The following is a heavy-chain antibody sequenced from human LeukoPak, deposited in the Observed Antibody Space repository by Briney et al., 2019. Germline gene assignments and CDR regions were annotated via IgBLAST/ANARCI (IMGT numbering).Heavy chain of an antibody. Sequence: GASVTVSCKASGYTFTSYGISWVRQAPGQGLEWMGWISAYNCNTNYAQKLQGRVTMTTDTSTSTAYMELRSLRSDDTAVYYCARYLYSSGWYLGWFDPWGQGTLVTVSS. CDR2: ISAYNCNT. CDR1: GYTFTSYG. V-gene: IGHV1-18*01. CDR3: ARYLYSSGWYLGWFDP. D-gene: IGHD6-19*01. J-gene: IGHJ5*02.